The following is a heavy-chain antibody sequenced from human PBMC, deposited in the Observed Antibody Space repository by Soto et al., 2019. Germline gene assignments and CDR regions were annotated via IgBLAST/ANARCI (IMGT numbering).Heavy chain of an antibody. J-gene: IGHJ6*02. CDR2: IYHSGST. D-gene: IGHD2-2*01. CDR3: ARATPLGSTSKYYYYGMDV. V-gene: IGHV4-30-2*01. CDR1: GGSISSGGYS. Sequence: TLSLTCAVSGGSISSGGYSWSWIRQPPGKGLEWIGYIYHSGSTYYNPSLKSRVTISVDRSKNQFSLKLSSVTAADTAVYYCARATPLGSTSKYYYYGMDVWGQGTTVTVSS.